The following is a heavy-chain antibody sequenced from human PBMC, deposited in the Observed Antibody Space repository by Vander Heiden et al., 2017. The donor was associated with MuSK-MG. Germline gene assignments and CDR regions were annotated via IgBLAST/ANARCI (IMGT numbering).Heavy chain of an antibody. CDR2: ISHSGTT. Sequence: QVQLQESGPGLVKPSETLSLTCAVSGYSINSGYFWDWIRQPPGEGLEWIGSISHSGTTYYKPSLKSRVTISMDTSRNQMSLKLTSVTAADTAVYYCARRPPTYMDGGGKGTTVTVSS. CDR1: GYSINSGYF. V-gene: IGHV4-38-2*01. J-gene: IGHJ6*03. D-gene: IGHD1-26*01. CDR3: ARRPPTYMDG.